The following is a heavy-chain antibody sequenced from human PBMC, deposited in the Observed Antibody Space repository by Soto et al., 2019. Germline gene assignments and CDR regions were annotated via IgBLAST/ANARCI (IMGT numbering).Heavy chain of an antibody. V-gene: IGHV3-23*01. CDR3: AKYPDYGDTSGYLSPPP. CDR1: GFTFSSYA. CDR2: IDGSGGTT. J-gene: IGHJ5*02. Sequence: PGGSLRLSCAASGFTFSSYAMIWVRQTPGKGLEWDSAIDGSGGTTYYADSVKGRFTISRDNSKNTMYLQMNDLRADDTAVYYCAKYPDYGDTSGYLSPPPWGQGTLVTVSS. D-gene: IGHD3-22*01.